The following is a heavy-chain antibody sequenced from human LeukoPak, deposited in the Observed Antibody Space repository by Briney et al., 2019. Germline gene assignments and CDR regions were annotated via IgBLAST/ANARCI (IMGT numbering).Heavy chain of an antibody. V-gene: IGHV4-39*01. J-gene: IGHJ4*02. CDR3: ARRKYYYDSSGYVFDY. D-gene: IGHD3-22*01. CDR1: GGSISSSSYY. Sequence: SETLSLTCTVSGGSISSSSYYWGWIRQPPGKGLEWIGSIYYSGSTYYNPSLKSRVTISVDTSKNQFSLKLSSGTAADTAVYYCARRKYYYDSSGYVFDYWGQGTLVTVSS. CDR2: IYYSGST.